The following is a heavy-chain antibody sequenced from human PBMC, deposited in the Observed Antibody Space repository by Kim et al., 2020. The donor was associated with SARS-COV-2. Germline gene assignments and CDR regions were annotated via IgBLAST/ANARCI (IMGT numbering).Heavy chain of an antibody. Sequence: SETLSLTCAVYGGSFSGYYWSWIRQPPGKGLEWIGEINHSGSTNYNPSLKSRVTISVDTSKNQFSLKLSSVTAADTAVYYCARGPGPKLVEQPQGDYDSSGYYSIPFDYWGQGTLVTVSS. CDR1: GGSFSGYY. J-gene: IGHJ4*02. D-gene: IGHD3-22*01. CDR3: ARGPGPKLVEQPQGDYDSSGYYSIPFDY. V-gene: IGHV4-34*01. CDR2: INHSGST.